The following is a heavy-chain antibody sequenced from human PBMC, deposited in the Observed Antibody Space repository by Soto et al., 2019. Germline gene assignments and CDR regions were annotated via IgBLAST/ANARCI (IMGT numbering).Heavy chain of an antibody. V-gene: IGHV3-21*01. CDR3: ARDRSPDYYDSSGFDY. CDR1: GFTFSSYS. D-gene: IGHD3-22*01. J-gene: IGHJ4*02. Sequence: GGSLRLSCAASGFTFSSYSMNWVRQAPGKGLEWVSSISSSSSYIYYADSVKGRFTISRDNAKNSLYLQMNSLRAEDTAVYYCARDRSPDYYDSSGFDYWGQGTLVTVSS. CDR2: ISSSSSYI.